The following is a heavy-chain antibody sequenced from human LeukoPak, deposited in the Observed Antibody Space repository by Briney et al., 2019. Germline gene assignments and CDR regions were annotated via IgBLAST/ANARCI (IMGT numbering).Heavy chain of an antibody. J-gene: IGHJ5*02. V-gene: IGHV1-2*02. CDR3: AKTGELSSGWDWFDP. D-gene: IGHD6-19*01. CDR1: GYTFTGYY. CDR2: INPNSGGT. Sequence: ASVKVSCKASGYTFTGYYMHWVRQAPGQGLEWMGWINPNSGGTNYAQKFQGRVTMTRDTSISTAYMELSRLRSDDTAVYYCAKTGELSSGWDWFDPWGQGTLVTVSS.